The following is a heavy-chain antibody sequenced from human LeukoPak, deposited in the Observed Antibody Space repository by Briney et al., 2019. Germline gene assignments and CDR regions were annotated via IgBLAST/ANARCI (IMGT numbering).Heavy chain of an antibody. J-gene: IGHJ4*02. CDR3: ARIAAAGTDFDY. D-gene: IGHD6-13*01. CDR1: GFTVSSNY. CDR2: IYRGGST. V-gene: IGHV3-66*02. Sequence: GGSLRLSCAASGFTVSSNYMSWVRQAPGKGLEWVSVIYRGGSTYYADSVKGRLTISRENSKNTRGLQMNSLRAEDTAVYYCARIAAAGTDFDYWGQGTLVTVSS.